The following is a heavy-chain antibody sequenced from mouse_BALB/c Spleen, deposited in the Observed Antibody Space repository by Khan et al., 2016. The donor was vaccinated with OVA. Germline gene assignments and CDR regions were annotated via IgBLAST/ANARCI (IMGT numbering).Heavy chain of an antibody. CDR2: ITYSGST. Sequence: EVKLLESGPGLVKPSQSLSLTCTVTGYSITSDYAWNWIRQFPENKLEWMGYITYSGSTSYNPSLKSRISITRDTSKNQFFLQLNSVTTEDTATYCCARRSVWGAGTTVTVSS. CDR3: ARRSV. V-gene: IGHV3-2*02. CDR1: GYSITSDYA. J-gene: IGHJ1*01.